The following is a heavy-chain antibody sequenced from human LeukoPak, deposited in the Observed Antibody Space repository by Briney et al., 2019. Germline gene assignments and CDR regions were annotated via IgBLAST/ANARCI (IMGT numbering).Heavy chain of an antibody. CDR1: GITLDRYV. Sequence: GGSLRLSCVASGITLDRYVMSWARQAPGKGLEWVSGISGSGDSTYFAESVKGRFTISRDDSKNTLYLQMNSLRGEDTAVYYCARAVDVADYWGQGTLVDVSS. CDR2: ISGSGDST. V-gene: IGHV3-23*01. D-gene: IGHD3-16*01. J-gene: IGHJ4*02. CDR3: ARAVDVADY.